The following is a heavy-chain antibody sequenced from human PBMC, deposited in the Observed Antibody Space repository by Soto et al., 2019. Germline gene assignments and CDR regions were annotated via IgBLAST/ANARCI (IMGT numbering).Heavy chain of an antibody. D-gene: IGHD2-8*01. CDR2: IIPLFVTA. J-gene: IGHJ4*02. CDR3: ETKTGCQDY. Sequence: SVKVSCKTSGGSFSSYTINWVRQAPGQGLEWMGEIIPLFVTANYAQKFQGRVTIIADESTSTAYMELSSLRSEDTAVYYCETKTGCQDYWGQGTLVTVSS. CDR1: GGSFSSYT. V-gene: IGHV1-69*13.